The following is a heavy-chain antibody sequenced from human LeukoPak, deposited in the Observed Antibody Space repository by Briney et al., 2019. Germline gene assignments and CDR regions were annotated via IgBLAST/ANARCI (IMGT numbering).Heavy chain of an antibody. Sequence: ASVKVSCKASGYTFTGYGISWVRQAPGQGLEWMGWISAYNGNTNYAQKLQGRVTMTTDTSTSTAYMELRSLRSDDTAVYYCARYTKDTLRFLEWFSYYFDYWGQGTLVTVSS. D-gene: IGHD3-3*01. J-gene: IGHJ4*02. V-gene: IGHV1-18*01. CDR3: ARYTKDTLRFLEWFSYYFDY. CDR1: GYTFTGYG. CDR2: ISAYNGNT.